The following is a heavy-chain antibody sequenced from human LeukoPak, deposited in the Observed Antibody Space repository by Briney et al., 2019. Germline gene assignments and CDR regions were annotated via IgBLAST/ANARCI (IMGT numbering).Heavy chain of an antibody. V-gene: IGHV4-61*01. J-gene: IGHJ4*02. CDR2: IYYSGST. D-gene: IGHD6-6*01. CDR1: GGSVSSGSYY. CDR3: ARDGRGSTSLDN. Sequence: SETLSLTCTVSGGSVSSGSYYWSWIRQPPGKGLEWIGYIYYSGSTNYNPSLKSRVTISVDTSKNRFSLKLSSVTAADTAVYYCARDGRGSTSLDNWGQGILVTVSS.